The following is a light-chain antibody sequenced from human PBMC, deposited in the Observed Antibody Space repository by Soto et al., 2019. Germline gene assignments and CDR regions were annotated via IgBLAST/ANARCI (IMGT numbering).Light chain of an antibody. CDR1: SSDVGGYDY. J-gene: IGLJ3*02. CDR2: DVN. Sequence: QSALTQPRSVSGSPGQSVTISCTGTSSDVGGYDYVSWYQHHPGKAPKLMIFDVNKRPSGVPDHFSGSKSGTSASLAVAGLQPEDEADYYCQSYDTRLSGSVFGGGTKLTVL. CDR3: QSYDTRLSGSV. V-gene: IGLV2-11*01.